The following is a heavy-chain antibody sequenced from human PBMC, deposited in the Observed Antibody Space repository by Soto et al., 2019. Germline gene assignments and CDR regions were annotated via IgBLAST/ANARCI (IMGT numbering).Heavy chain of an antibody. J-gene: IGHJ6*02. V-gene: IGHV3-30-3*01. CDR2: ISYDGSNK. Sequence: GGSLRLSCVASGFTFSSYAMHWVRQAPGKGLEWVAVISYDGSNKYYADSVKGRFTISRDNSKNTLYLQMNSLRAEDTAVYYCARDGGYSYGWDYYYYGMDVWGHGTTVTVSS. CDR3: ARDGGYSYGWDYYYYGMDV. D-gene: IGHD5-18*01. CDR1: GFTFSSYA.